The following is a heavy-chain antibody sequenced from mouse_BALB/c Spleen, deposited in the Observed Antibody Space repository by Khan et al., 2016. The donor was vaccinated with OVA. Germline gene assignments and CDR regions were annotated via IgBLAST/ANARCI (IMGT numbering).Heavy chain of an antibody. V-gene: IGHV1-87*01. CDR3: ASYRYDYFDY. CDR2: IYPGDGDT. CDR1: GYTFTSYW. Sequence: QVQLQQSGAELARPGASVKLSCKSSGYTFTSYWMQWVKQRPGQGLEWIGVIYPGDGDTRYTKKFKGKAKLTYDKSSSTAYMQPSSLASEDSAVDYCASYRYDYFDYWGQGTTLTVSS. J-gene: IGHJ2*01. D-gene: IGHD2-14*01.